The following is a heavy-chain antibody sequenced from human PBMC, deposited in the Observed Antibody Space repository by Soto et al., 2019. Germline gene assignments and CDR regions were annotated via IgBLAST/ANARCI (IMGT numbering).Heavy chain of an antibody. CDR1: GGTFSSYT. J-gene: IGHJ5*02. D-gene: IGHD3-10*01. CDR3: ASSITMVRGALGFDP. CDR2: IIPILGIA. Sequence: QVQLVQSGAEEKKPGSSVKVSCKASGGTFSSYTISWVRQAPGQGLEWMGRIIPILGIANYAQKFQGRVTITADKSTSTDYMELSSLRYEDTAVYYCASSITMVRGALGFDPWGQGTLVTVSS. V-gene: IGHV1-69*02.